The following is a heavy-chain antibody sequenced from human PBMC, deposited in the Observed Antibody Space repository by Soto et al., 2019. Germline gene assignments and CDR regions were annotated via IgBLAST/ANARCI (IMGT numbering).Heavy chain of an antibody. CDR1: DYTFINYN. CDR2: INPHGGST. Sequence: ASVKVSCKASDYTFINYNISWVRQAPGQGLEWMGVINPHGGSTAYAQKFKGRVTLTRDTSASTVYMEVSSLTSEDTAMYYCARSSGGNFGIIIEGTNCFAPWGQGTLVTVSS. CDR3: ARSSGGNFGIIIEGTNCFAP. J-gene: IGHJ5*02. D-gene: IGHD1-26*01. V-gene: IGHV1-18*04.